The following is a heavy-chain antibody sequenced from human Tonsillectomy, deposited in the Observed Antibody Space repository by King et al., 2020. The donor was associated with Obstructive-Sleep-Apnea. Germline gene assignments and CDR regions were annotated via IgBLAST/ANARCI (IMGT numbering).Heavy chain of an antibody. CDR2: ISYDGGNK. D-gene: IGHD3-10*01. V-gene: IGHV3-30-3*01. CDR1: GFTFSSYA. Sequence: VQLVESGGGVVQPGRSLRLSCAASGFTFSSYAMHWVRQAPGKGLEWVAVISYDGGNKYYADSVKGRFTISRDISKNTLYLQMNSLRAEDTAVYYCARDFGYYYSSGANGFDIWGQGTMVTVSS. J-gene: IGHJ3*02. CDR3: ARDFGYYYSSGANGFDI.